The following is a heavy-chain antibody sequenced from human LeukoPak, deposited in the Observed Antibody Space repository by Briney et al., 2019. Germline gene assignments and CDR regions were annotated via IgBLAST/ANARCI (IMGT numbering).Heavy chain of an antibody. J-gene: IGHJ6*02. CDR3: ARVYSSGLNPYYYYYGMDV. CDR1: GFSFSSSS. CDR2: ISASGGST. D-gene: IGHD6-19*01. Sequence: PGGSLRLSCAASGFSFSSSSMNWVRQAPGKGLEWVSAISASGGSTYYADSVKGRFTISRDNAKNSLYLQMNSLRAEDTAVYYCARVYSSGLNPYYYYYGMDVWGQGTTVTVSS. V-gene: IGHV3-23*01.